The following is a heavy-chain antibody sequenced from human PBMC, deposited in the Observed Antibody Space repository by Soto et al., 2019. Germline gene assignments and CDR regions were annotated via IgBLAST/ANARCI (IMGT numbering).Heavy chain of an antibody. CDR3: AKDRYSGSYYLGNWFDP. CDR1: GFTFSSYA. V-gene: IGHV3-23*01. Sequence: PGGSLRLSCAASGFTFSSYAMSWVRQAPGKGLEWVSAISGSGGSTYYADSVKGRFTISRDNSKNTLYLQMNSLRAEDTVVYYCAKDRYSGSYYLGNWFDPWGQGTLVTVSS. CDR2: ISGSGGST. J-gene: IGHJ5*02. D-gene: IGHD1-26*01.